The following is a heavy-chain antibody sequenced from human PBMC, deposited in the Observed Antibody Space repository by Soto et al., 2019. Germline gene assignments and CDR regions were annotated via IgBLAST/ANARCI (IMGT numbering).Heavy chain of an antibody. CDR1: GFTFSTYA. V-gene: IGHV3-23*01. Sequence: EVHLLESGGGFVQPGGSLRLSCAASGFTFSTYAMTWVRQGPGKGLEYLSAISGSGDTTYYPDSVKGRFTISRDNSKNTLYLQMNSLRAEDTAVYDCAKDRDYIAMVDAFDIWGQGTMVTVSS. CDR2: ISGSGDTT. D-gene: IGHD2-15*01. J-gene: IGHJ3*02. CDR3: AKDRDYIAMVDAFDI.